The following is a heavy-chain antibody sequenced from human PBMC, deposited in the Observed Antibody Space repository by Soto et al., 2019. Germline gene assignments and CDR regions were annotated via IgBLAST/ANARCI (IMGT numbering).Heavy chain of an antibody. V-gene: IGHV1-2*04. CDR1: GYTFTGYY. CDR2: INPNSGGT. Sequence: ASVKVSCKASGYTFTGYYMHWVRQAPGQGLEWMGWINPNSGGTNYAQKFQGWVTMTRDTSISTAYMELSRLRSDDTAVYYCARGPGRPMVTTLLINSGHFDYWGQGTLVTVSS. D-gene: IGHD4-17*01. CDR3: ARGPGRPMVTTLLINSGHFDY. J-gene: IGHJ4*02.